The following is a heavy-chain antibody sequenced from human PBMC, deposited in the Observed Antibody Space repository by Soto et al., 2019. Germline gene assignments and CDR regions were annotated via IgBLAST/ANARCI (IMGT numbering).Heavy chain of an antibody. CDR1: GYTFTSYG. Sequence: QVQLVQSGAEVKKPGASVKVSCKASGYTFTSYGISWVRQAPGQGLEWMGWISAYNGNTNYAQKLQGRVTMTTDTPTSTAYMELRSLRSDDTAVYYCARDCSSTSCYGRPYGMDVWGQGTTATVSS. D-gene: IGHD2-2*01. CDR2: ISAYNGNT. J-gene: IGHJ6*02. CDR3: ARDCSSTSCYGRPYGMDV. V-gene: IGHV1-18*01.